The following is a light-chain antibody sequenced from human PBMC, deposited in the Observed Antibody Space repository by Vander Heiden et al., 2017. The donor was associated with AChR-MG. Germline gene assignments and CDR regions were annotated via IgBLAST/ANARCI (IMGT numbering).Light chain of an antibody. CDR1: SYDVGKYSL. V-gene: IGLV2-23*02. CDR2: DVH. CDR3: SSYIGGGAWL. J-gene: IGLJ3*02. Sequence: QSALTQPAPVSAAPGQSVTIPCTGTSYDVGKYSLVSWYQQFPGMAPKLIIYDVHHRPSGISPRLSASKSGNTASLTISALHSEDEGHYYCSSYIGGGAWLFAGGTRLTVL.